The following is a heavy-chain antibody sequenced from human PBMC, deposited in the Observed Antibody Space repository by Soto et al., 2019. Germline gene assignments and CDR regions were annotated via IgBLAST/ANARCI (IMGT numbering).Heavy chain of an antibody. CDR1: GFTFSSYG. Sequence: QVQLVESGGGVVQPGRSLRLSCAASGFTFSSYGMHWVRQAPGKGLEWVAVISYDGSNKYYADSVKGRFTISRDNSKNTLYLQMHSLRAEDTAVYYCAKVGAAGGYFQHWGQGTLVTVSS. CDR3: AKVGAAGGYFQH. V-gene: IGHV3-30*18. D-gene: IGHD6-13*01. CDR2: ISYDGSNK. J-gene: IGHJ1*01.